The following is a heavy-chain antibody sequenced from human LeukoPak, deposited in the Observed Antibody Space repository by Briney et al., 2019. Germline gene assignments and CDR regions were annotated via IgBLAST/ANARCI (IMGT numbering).Heavy chain of an antibody. CDR3: ARDQAHGMDV. J-gene: IGHJ6*02. V-gene: IGHV3-74*01. CDR2: ITIDWIST. CDR1: GFTFRSYW. Sequence: GGSLRLSCAASGFTFRSYWMHWVRQAPGKGLVWVSHITIDWISTRYADSVKGRFTISRDNAKNTLYLQMNSLRAEDTAVYYCARDQAHGMDVWGQGTTDTLSS.